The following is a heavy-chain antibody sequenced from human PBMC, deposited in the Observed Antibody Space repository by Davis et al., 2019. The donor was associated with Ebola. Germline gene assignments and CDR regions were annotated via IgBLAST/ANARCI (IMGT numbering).Heavy chain of an antibody. V-gene: IGHV5-51*01. J-gene: IGHJ3*02. Sequence: GEPLKISCKTSGFSFTSHWIAWVRQMPGKGLEWMGLIYPGDSDTRYSPSFEGRVTISADKSIATSYLQWSSLKASDTAMYYCARGRTGDDAFDIWGQGTMVTVSS. CDR2: IYPGDSDT. D-gene: IGHD7-27*01. CDR3: ARGRTGDDAFDI. CDR1: GFSFTSHW.